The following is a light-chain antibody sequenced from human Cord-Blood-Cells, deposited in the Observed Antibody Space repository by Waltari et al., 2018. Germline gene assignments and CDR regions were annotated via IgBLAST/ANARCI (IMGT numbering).Light chain of an antibody. CDR1: QDISNY. J-gene: IGKJ4*01. CDR3: QQYDNLPLT. Sequence: DIQMIQSPSSLSASVGDRVTITCQASQDISNYLNWYQQKPGKAPKLLIYDASNLETGVLSRFSGSGSGTDFTFTISSLQPEDIATYYCQQYDNLPLTFGGGTKVEIK. CDR2: DAS. V-gene: IGKV1-33*01.